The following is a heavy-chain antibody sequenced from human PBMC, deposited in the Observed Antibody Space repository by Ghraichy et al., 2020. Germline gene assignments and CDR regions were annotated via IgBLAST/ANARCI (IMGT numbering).Heavy chain of an antibody. D-gene: IGHD6-6*01. V-gene: IGHV3-30*02. CDR2: IRYDGSNK. CDR1: GFTFSSYG. Sequence: GGSLRLSCAASGFTFSSYGMHWVRQAPGKGLEWVAFIRYDGSNKYYADSVKGRFTISRDNSKNTLYLQMNSLRAEDTAVYYCAKDASAARLGYYYMDVWGKGTTVTVSS. J-gene: IGHJ6*03. CDR3: AKDASAARLGYYYMDV.